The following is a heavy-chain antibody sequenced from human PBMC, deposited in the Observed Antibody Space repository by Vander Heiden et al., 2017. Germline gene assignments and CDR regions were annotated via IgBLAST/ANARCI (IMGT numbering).Heavy chain of an antibody. CDR1: GDTFTSYD. V-gene: IGHV1-8*01. J-gene: IGHJ3*02. Sequence: QVQLVQSGAEVKKPGASVKVSCKASGDTFTSYDINWVRPATGQGLGWMGWMNPNSGNTGYAQKFQGRVTMTRNTSISTAYMELSSLRSEDTAVYYCARGRGPYMVRGVRVRAGDAFDIWGQGTMVTVSS. CDR3: ARGRGPYMVRGVRVRAGDAFDI. CDR2: MNPNSGNT. D-gene: IGHD3-10*01.